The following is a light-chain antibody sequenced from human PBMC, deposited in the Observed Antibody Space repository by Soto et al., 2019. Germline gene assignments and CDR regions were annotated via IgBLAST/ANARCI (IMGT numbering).Light chain of an antibody. J-gene: IGLJ1*01. Sequence: QPASVSGSPGQSITISCTGTSSDIGGFNYVSWYLQHPGKAPKLIIYDVSNRPSGVSNRFSGSKSGNTASLTISGLQAEDEADYYCSSFTSSGALYVFGAGTKVTVL. V-gene: IGLV2-14*03. CDR2: DVS. CDR3: SSFTSSGALYV. CDR1: SSDIGGFNY.